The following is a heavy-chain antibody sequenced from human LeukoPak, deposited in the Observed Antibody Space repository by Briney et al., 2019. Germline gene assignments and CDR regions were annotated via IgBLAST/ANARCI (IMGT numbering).Heavy chain of an antibody. V-gene: IGHV1-2*02. CDR1: GYTFTGYY. CDR3: ARDSRSRALDI. D-gene: IGHD6-13*01. Sequence: GASVKVSCKASGYTFTGYYMHWVRQAPGQGLEWMGWINPNSGGTNYAQKFQGRVTMTADTSTGAAYMELRSLRSDDAAVYYCARDSRSRALDIWGQGTMVTVSS. J-gene: IGHJ3*02. CDR2: INPNSGGT.